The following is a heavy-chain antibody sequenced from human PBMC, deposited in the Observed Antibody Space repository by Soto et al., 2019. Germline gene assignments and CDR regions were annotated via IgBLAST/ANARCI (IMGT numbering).Heavy chain of an antibody. CDR3: ARDPPTVTTSSYYYGMDV. D-gene: IGHD4-17*01. CDR1: GGTFSSYA. Sequence: QVQLVQSGAEVQKPGSSVKVSCKASGGTFSSYAISWVRQAPGQGLEWMGGIIPIFGTANYAQKFQGRVTITADESTSTAYMELSSLRSEDTAVYYCARDPPTVTTSSYYYGMDVWGQGTTVTVSS. J-gene: IGHJ6*02. V-gene: IGHV1-69*01. CDR2: IIPIFGTA.